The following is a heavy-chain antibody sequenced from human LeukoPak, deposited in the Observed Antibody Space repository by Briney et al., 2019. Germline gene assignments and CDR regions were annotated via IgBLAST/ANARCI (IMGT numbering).Heavy chain of an antibody. V-gene: IGHV4-30-2*01. CDR2: IYHSGST. Sequence: PSETLSLTCAVSGGSISSGGYSWSWIRQPPGKGLEWIGYIYHSGSTYYNPSLKSRATISVDRSKNQFSLKLSSVAAADTAVYYCARAGGYCSGGSCYIPFDYWGQGTLVTVSS. D-gene: IGHD2-15*01. CDR1: GGSISSGGYS. CDR3: ARAGGYCSGGSCYIPFDY. J-gene: IGHJ4*02.